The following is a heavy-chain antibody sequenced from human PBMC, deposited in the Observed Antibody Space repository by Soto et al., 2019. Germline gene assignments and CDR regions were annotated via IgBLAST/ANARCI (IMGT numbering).Heavy chain of an antibody. J-gene: IGHJ5*02. CDR1: GGSISSYY. CDR3: ARNPSITIFGVVQNWFDP. Sequence: SETLSLTCTVSGGSISSYYWGWIRQPPWKGLEWIGYIYYSGSTNYNPSLKSRVTISVDTSKNQFSLKLSSVTAADTAVYYCARNPSITIFGVVQNWFDPWGQGPLVTVSS. V-gene: IGHV4-59*01. CDR2: IYYSGST. D-gene: IGHD3-3*01.